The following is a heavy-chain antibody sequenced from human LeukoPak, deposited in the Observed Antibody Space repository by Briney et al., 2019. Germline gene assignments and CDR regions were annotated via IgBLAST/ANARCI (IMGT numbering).Heavy chain of an antibody. D-gene: IGHD6-13*01. CDR3: ARADGSWYDY. J-gene: IGHJ4*02. CDR2: INHSGST. V-gene: IGHV4-34*01. Sequence: SETLSLTCAVYGGSFSGYYWSWIRQPPGKGLEWIGEINHSGSTNYNPSLKSRVTISVDTSKNQLSLKLSSVTAADTAAYYCARADGSWYDYWGQGTLVTVSS. CDR1: GGSFSGYY.